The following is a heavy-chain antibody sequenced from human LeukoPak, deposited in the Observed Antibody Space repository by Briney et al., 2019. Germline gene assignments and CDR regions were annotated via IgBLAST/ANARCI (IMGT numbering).Heavy chain of an antibody. J-gene: IGHJ4*02. D-gene: IGHD3-3*01. V-gene: IGHV3-23*01. CDR1: GFTFSSYA. CDR3: ARDYDFWSGYYSPTRGYFGY. Sequence: GGSLRLSCAASGFTFSSYAMSWVRQAPGKGLEWVSAISGSGGSTYYADSVKGRFTISSDNSKNTLYLQMDSLRAEDTAVYYCARDYDFWSGYYSPTRGYFGYWGQGTLVTVSS. CDR2: ISGSGGST.